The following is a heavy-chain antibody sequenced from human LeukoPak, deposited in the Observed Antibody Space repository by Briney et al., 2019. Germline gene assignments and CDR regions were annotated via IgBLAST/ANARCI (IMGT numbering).Heavy chain of an antibody. V-gene: IGHV1-69*05. CDR1: GGTFSSYA. CDR3: ARDLYGDLSLDAFDI. D-gene: IGHD4-17*01. Sequence: GASVKVSRKASGGTFSSYAISWVRQAPGQGLEWMGGIIPIFGTANYAQKLQGRVTITTDESTSTAYMELSSLRSEDTAVYYCARDLYGDLSLDAFDIWGQGTMVTVSS. CDR2: IIPIFGTA. J-gene: IGHJ3*02.